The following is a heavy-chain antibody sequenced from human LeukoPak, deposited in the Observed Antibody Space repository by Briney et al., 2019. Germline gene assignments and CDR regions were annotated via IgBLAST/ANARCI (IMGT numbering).Heavy chain of an antibody. Sequence: PGGSLRLSCAASGFSFNGYWMSWVRQAPGKGLEWVANIKGDGSAQYYVDSVKGRFTISRDNAKNSLNLQMNSLRAEDTAVYYCARYYGSGRSYLDVWGKGTTVTVSS. V-gene: IGHV3-7*01. CDR3: ARYYGSGRSYLDV. D-gene: IGHD3-10*01. J-gene: IGHJ6*03. CDR1: GFSFNGYW. CDR2: IKGDGSAQ.